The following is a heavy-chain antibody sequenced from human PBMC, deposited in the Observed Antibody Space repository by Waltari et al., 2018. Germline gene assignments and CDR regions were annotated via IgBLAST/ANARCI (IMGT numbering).Heavy chain of an antibody. CDR3: GVHCSSTSCLVDY. D-gene: IGHD2-2*01. CDR2: ISWDGGST. V-gene: IGHV3-43D*04. J-gene: IGHJ4*02. CDR1: GFTFDDYA. Sequence: EVQLVESGGGLVQPGRSLRLSCAASGFTFDDYAMHWVRQAPGKGLEWVSLISWDGGSTYYADSVKGRFTISRDNSKNSLYLQMNSLRAEDTALYYCGVHCSSTSCLVDYWGQGTLVTVSS.